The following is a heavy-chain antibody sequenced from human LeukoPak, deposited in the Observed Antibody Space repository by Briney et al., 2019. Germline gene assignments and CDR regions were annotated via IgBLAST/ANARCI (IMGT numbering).Heavy chain of an antibody. J-gene: IGHJ4*02. Sequence: GASVKVSCKASGYTFTGYYMHWVRQAPGQGLEWMGWINPNSGGTNYAQKFQGRVTMTRDTSISTAYTELSRLRSDDTAVYYCARDRITMVRGAPRLFDYWGQGTLVTVSS. V-gene: IGHV1-2*02. D-gene: IGHD3-10*01. CDR3: ARDRITMVRGAPRLFDY. CDR1: GYTFTGYY. CDR2: INPNSGGT.